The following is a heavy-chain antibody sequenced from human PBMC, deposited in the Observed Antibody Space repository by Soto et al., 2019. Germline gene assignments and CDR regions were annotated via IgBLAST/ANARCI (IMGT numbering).Heavy chain of an antibody. CDR2: ISYDGSNK. Sequence: GGSLRLSCAASGFTFSSYAMHWVRQAPGKGLEWVAVISYDGSNKYYADSVKGRFTISRDNSKNTLYLQMNSLRAEDTAVYYCARDSSSSYYFDYWGQGTLVTVSS. V-gene: IGHV3-30-3*01. CDR1: GFTFSSYA. D-gene: IGHD6-6*01. J-gene: IGHJ4*02. CDR3: ARDSSSSYYFDY.